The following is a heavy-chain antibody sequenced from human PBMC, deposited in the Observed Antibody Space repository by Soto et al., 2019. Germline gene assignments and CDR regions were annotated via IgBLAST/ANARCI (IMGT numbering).Heavy chain of an antibody. D-gene: IGHD3-22*01. CDR2: IGTAGDT. V-gene: IGHV3-13*01. J-gene: IGHJ4*02. Sequence: GGSLRLSCASSGFTFISYDMHWVRQAPGKGLEWVSAIGTAGDTYYPGSVKGRFTISRENAKNSLYLQMNSLRAEDTAVYYCARESRYYDSNGYYYVVDYWGQGTLVTVSS. CDR1: GFTFISYD. CDR3: ARESRYYDSNGYYYVVDY.